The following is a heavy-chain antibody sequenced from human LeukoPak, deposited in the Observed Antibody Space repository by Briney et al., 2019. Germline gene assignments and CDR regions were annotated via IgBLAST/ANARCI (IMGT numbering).Heavy chain of an antibody. D-gene: IGHD1-1*01. Sequence: GGSLRLSCAASGFTFSSYAMSWVRQAPGQGLEWVSAISGSGGSTYYAASVKGLFTTSRDNSKNTLYLQMNSLRAEDTAVYYCAKDRSANWNDEFNWFDPWGQGTLVTVSS. CDR1: GFTFSSYA. V-gene: IGHV3-23*01. CDR3: AKDRSANWNDEFNWFDP. CDR2: ISGSGGST. J-gene: IGHJ5*02.